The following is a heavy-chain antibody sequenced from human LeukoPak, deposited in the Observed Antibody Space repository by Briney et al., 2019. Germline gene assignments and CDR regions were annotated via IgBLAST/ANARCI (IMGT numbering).Heavy chain of an antibody. Sequence: PSETLSLICNVSGASMSSNYWSWIRQPPGKGLEWIGYIYHSGNTNYSPALESRLTMSVDESKNQFSLRVHFVSAADTAVYYCASTRRAAVAGRFDSWGQGTLVTVSS. CDR3: ASTRRAAVAGRFDS. V-gene: IGHV4-59*12. D-gene: IGHD6-19*01. J-gene: IGHJ4*02. CDR2: IYHSGNT. CDR1: GASMSSNY.